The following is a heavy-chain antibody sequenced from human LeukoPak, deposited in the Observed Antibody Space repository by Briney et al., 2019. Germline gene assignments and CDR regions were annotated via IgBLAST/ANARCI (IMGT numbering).Heavy chain of an antibody. CDR3: ARIYCGGDCYAADY. Sequence: GSPRLSCAASGFTFSSYEMNWVRQTPGKGLEWVSYISSSGTTIYYADSVKGRFTISRDNARNSLYLQMNSLRAEDTAVYYCARIYCGGDCYAADYWGQGALVT. D-gene: IGHD2-21*02. V-gene: IGHV3-48*03. J-gene: IGHJ4*02. CDR1: GFTFSSYE. CDR2: ISSSGTTI.